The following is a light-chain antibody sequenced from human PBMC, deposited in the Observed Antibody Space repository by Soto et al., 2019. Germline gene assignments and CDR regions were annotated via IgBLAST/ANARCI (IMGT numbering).Light chain of an antibody. CDR3: QQYNDWPLYT. CDR2: GAS. V-gene: IGKV3-15*01. J-gene: IGKJ2*01. CDR1: QSVSSN. Sequence: ERVMTQSPATLSVSPGERATLSCRASQSVSSNLAWYQQKPGQAPRRLIYGASTRANGIPARFSGSGSGTEFPLTISSLQSEDFAVYYCQQYNDWPLYTFGQGTKLEIK.